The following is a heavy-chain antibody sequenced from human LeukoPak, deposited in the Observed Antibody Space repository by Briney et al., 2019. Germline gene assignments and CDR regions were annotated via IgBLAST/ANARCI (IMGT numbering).Heavy chain of an antibody. CDR3: AKGQWYYYYMDV. J-gene: IGHJ6*03. V-gene: IGHV3-23*01. CDR2: ISGSGAST. D-gene: IGHD2-8*01. CDR1: GFSFISYA. Sequence: PGRSLRLSCAASGFSFISYAMSSVRHAAGKGLEWVSSISGSGASTYYADSVKGRFPISRDNSKNTRYLQMSSLRAEDTAVYYCAKGQWYYYYMDVWGKGTTVTVSS.